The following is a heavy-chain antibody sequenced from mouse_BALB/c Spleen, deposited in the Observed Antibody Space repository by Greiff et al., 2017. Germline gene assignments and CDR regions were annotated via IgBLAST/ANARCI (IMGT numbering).Heavy chain of an antibody. Sequence: DVQLQESGPGLVKPSQSLSLTCTVTGYSITSDYAWNWIRQFPGNKLEWMGYISYSGSTSYNPSLKSRISITRDTSKNQFFLQLNSVTTEDTATYYCARREYGLAYWGQGTLVTVSA. CDR3: ARREYGLAY. V-gene: IGHV3-2*02. CDR2: ISYSGST. D-gene: IGHD1-1*02. J-gene: IGHJ3*01. CDR1: GYSITSDYA.